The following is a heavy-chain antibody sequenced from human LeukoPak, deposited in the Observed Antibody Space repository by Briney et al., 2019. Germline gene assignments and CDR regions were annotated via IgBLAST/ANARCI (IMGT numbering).Heavy chain of an antibody. Sequence: PSETLSLTCTVSGVSISRGDYYWSWIRQPPGKGLEWIGYIYYSGSTYYNPSLKSRVTISVDTSKNQFSLKLSSVTAADTAVYYCARGVHLHSSGYYVDALDIWGQGTMVTVSS. CDR2: IYYSGST. J-gene: IGHJ3*02. CDR3: ARGVHLHSSGYYVDALDI. V-gene: IGHV4-30-4*01. D-gene: IGHD3-22*01. CDR1: GVSISRGDYY.